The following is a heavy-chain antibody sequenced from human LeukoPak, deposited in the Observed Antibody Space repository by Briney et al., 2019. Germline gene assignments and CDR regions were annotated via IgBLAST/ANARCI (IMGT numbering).Heavy chain of an antibody. CDR2: IYNHGRT. CDR1: GDSLIY. V-gene: IGHV4-59*01. CDR3: ARGLAGAASGAIYFDL. J-gene: IGHJ2*01. Sequence: SETLSLTCTVSGDSLIYWTWIRQPPGKGLEWIGVIYNHGRTEYNPSLRSRLTISLDPAKNQISLKLRSVTAADTAVYYCARGLAGAASGAIYFDLWSRGTLDTVSS. D-gene: IGHD2-15*01.